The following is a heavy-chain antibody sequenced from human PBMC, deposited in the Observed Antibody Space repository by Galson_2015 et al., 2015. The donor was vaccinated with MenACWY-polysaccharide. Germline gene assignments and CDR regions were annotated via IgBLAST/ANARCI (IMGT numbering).Heavy chain of an antibody. J-gene: IGHJ4*02. CDR3: AIEGGSSGRSGYFDP. V-gene: IGHV3-30*04. Sequence: SLRLSCADSAFTLHRYIIHWVRQAPGEGLEWVAAMSHDGYSKYYIDSAKGRFTISRDSSNNVVHLQMDSLRPEDTAVYYCAIEGGSSGRSGYFDPWGQGTLVTVSS. CDR2: MSHDGYSK. CDR1: AFTLHRYI. D-gene: IGHD6-19*01.